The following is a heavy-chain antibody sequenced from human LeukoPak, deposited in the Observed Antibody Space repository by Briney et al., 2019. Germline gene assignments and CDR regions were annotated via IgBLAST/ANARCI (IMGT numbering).Heavy chain of an antibody. J-gene: IGHJ4*02. CDR2: ISSSGSTI. D-gene: IGHD2-2*01. V-gene: IGHV3-11*01. CDR3: AKDPTSHCFLV. CDR1: GFTFSDYY. Sequence: GGSLRLSCAASGFTFSDYYMSWIRQAPGKGLEWVSYISSSGSTIYYADSVEGRFTISRDNAKNSLYLQMNSLRAEDTAVYYCAKDPTSHCFLVWGQGTLVTVSS.